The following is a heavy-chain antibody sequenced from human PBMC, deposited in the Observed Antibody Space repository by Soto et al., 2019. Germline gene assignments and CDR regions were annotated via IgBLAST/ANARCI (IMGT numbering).Heavy chain of an antibody. V-gene: IGHV3-30-3*01. CDR3: ARDWRGSHDAFDI. Sequence: QVQLVESGGGVVQPGRSLRLCCAASGFTFSSYAMHWVRQAPGKGLEWVAVISYDGSNKYYADSVKGRFTISRDNSKNTLYLQMNSPRAEDTAVYYCARDWRGSHDAFDIWGQGTMVTVSS. D-gene: IGHD1-26*01. J-gene: IGHJ3*02. CDR2: ISYDGSNK. CDR1: GFTFSSYA.